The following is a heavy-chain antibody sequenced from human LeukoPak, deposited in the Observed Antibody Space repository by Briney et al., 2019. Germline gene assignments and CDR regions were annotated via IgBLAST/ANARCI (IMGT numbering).Heavy chain of an antibody. CDR2: ISGGGDIT. D-gene: IGHD1-26*01. V-gene: IGHV3-23*01. Sequence: GGSLRLSCVASGFTFSTYAMSWVRQTPAKGLEWVSVISGGGDITYYADSVKGRFTISRDNSGNTVYLQMNSLRAEDTAVYYCAKEQVVSPPWVSYFDYWAQGTLVTVSS. J-gene: IGHJ4*02. CDR1: GFTFSTYA. CDR3: AKEQVVSPPWVSYFDY.